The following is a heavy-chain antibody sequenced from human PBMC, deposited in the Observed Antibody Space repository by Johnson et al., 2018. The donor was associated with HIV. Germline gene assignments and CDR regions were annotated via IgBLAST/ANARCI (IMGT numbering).Heavy chain of an antibody. J-gene: IGHJ3*02. CDR3: ARVRGGTGHGAFDI. Sequence: VQLVEAGGGLVQPGGSLRLSCAASVFSSSRYAMHWIRQATGKGLEWVSGIGTTGDTYYPGSVKGRFTISRDHAKNSFHLQMNSLTAGDTAVYYCARVRGGTGHGAFDIWGQGTMVTVSS. CDR2: IGTTGDT. V-gene: IGHV3-13*01. D-gene: IGHD3-16*01. CDR1: VFSSSRYA.